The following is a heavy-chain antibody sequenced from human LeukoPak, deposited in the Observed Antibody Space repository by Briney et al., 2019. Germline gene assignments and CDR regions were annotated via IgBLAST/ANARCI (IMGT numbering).Heavy chain of an antibody. V-gene: IGHV1-69*05. CDR2: IIPIFGTA. Sequence: ASVKVSCKASGGTFSSYAISWVRQAPGQGLEWMGGIIPIFGTANYAQKFQGRVTITTDESTSTAYMELSSPRSEDTAVYYCASGPPYYDNPGRIDYWGQGTLVTVSS. CDR3: ASGPPYYDNPGRIDY. J-gene: IGHJ4*02. D-gene: IGHD3-22*01. CDR1: GGTFSSYA.